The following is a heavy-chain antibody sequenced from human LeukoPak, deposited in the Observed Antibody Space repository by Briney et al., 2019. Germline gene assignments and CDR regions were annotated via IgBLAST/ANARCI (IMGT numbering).Heavy chain of an antibody. CDR2: ISSSSSYI. Sequence: GGSLRLSCAASGFTFSSYSMNWVRKAPGKGLEWVSSISSSSSYIYYADSVKGRFTISRDNAKNSLYLQMNSLRAEDTAVYYCARSGTVVDAFDIWGQGTMVTVSS. CDR3: ARSGTVVDAFDI. D-gene: IGHD4-23*01. CDR1: GFTFSSYS. V-gene: IGHV3-21*01. J-gene: IGHJ3*02.